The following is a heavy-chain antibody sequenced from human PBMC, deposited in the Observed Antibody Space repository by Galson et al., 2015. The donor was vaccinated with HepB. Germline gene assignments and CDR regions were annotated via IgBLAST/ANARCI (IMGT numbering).Heavy chain of an antibody. D-gene: IGHD6-19*01. V-gene: IGHV3-30*03. Sequence: SLRLSCAASGFTFSSYGMHWVRQAPGKGLEWVAVISYDGRNKDYAESVKGRFTISRDSSKNTLYLQMNSLRAEDTAVYYCTRDEGRAGPEYFQHWGQGTLVTVSS. CDR2: ISYDGRNK. J-gene: IGHJ1*01. CDR1: GFTFSSYG. CDR3: TRDEGRAGPEYFQH.